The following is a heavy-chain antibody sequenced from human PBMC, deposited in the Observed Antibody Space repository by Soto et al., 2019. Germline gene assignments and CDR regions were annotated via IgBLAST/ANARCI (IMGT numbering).Heavy chain of an antibody. D-gene: IGHD4-17*01. CDR1: GDTFSTYT. J-gene: IGHJ4*02. CDR3: ARDEWATVSEVEY. Sequence: ASVKVSCKASGDTFSTYTITWMRQAPGQGLEWMGGIIRRSATSNYAQKFQGRVTITADTSKSTANTELSSLKSEDTAVYYCARDEWATVSEVEYWGQGTLVTGSS. V-gene: IGHV1-69*06. CDR2: IIRRSATS.